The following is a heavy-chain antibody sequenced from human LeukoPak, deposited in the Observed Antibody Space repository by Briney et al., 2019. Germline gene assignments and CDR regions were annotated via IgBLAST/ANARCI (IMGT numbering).Heavy chain of an antibody. Sequence: GSSVKVSCTASGYTFTSYGISWVRQAPGQGLEWMGWISAYNGNTNYAQKLQGRVTMTTDTSTSTAYMELRSLRSDDTAVYYCARDRHTIFVRYPQHDAFDIWGQGTMVTVSS. J-gene: IGHJ3*02. CDR2: ISAYNGNT. D-gene: IGHD3-3*01. CDR1: GYTFTSYG. CDR3: ARDRHTIFVRYPQHDAFDI. V-gene: IGHV1-18*01.